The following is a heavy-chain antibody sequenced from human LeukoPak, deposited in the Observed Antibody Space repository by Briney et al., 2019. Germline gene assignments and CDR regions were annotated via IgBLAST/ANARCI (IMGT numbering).Heavy chain of an antibody. CDR1: GYTFTGYY. J-gene: IGHJ4*02. CDR3: ARIHDYVWGSYRYFDY. Sequence: GASVKVSCKASGYTFTGYYMHWVRQAPGQGLEWMGRINPNSGGTNYAQKFQGRVTMTRDTSISTAYMELSRLRSDDTAVYYCARIHDYVWGSYRYFDYWGQGTLVTVSS. CDR2: INPNSGGT. V-gene: IGHV1-2*06. D-gene: IGHD3-16*02.